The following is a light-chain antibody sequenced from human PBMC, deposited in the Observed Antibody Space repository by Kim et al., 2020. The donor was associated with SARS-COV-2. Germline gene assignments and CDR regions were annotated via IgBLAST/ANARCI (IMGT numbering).Light chain of an antibody. V-gene: IGLV2-8*01. Sequence: QSALTQPPSASGSPGQSVTISCTGTRSDIGFYYYVSWYQQHPGKAPKLMIYEVTKRPSGVPDRFSGSKSGNTASLTVSGLQAEDEADYYCSSYAGNNNVIFGGGTQLTVL. CDR1: RSDIGFYYY. CDR3: SSYAGNNNVI. J-gene: IGLJ2*01. CDR2: EVT.